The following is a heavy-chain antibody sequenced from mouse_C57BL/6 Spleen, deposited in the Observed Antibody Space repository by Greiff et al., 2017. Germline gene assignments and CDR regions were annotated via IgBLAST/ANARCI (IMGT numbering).Heavy chain of an antibody. V-gene: IGHV1-69*01. J-gene: IGHJ1*03. CDR2: IDPSASYT. CDR3: ARPFYYCKGYWYFDV. Sequence: QVQLQQPGAELVMPGASVKLSCKASGYTFTSYWMHWVKQRPGQGLEWIGEIDPSASYTNYNLKFKGKSTLTVDKSSSTAYMQLSSLTSEDSAVYYCARPFYYCKGYWYFDVWGTGTTVTVSS. CDR1: GYTFTSYW. D-gene: IGHD2-1*01.